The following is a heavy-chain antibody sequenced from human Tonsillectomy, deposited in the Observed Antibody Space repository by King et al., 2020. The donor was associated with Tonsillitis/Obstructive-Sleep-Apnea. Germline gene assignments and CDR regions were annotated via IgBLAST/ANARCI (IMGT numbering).Heavy chain of an antibody. Sequence: QLQESGPGLVKPSETLSLTCTVSGGSISSYYWSWIRQPPGKGLEWIGYIYYSGSTNYNPSLKSRVTISVDTSKNQFSLKLSSVTAADTAVYYCARDRGYCSGTSCYRDAFDIWGQGTMVTVSS. D-gene: IGHD2-2*01. J-gene: IGHJ3*02. CDR3: ARDRGYCSGTSCYRDAFDI. CDR2: IYYSGST. CDR1: GGSISSYY. V-gene: IGHV4-59*01.